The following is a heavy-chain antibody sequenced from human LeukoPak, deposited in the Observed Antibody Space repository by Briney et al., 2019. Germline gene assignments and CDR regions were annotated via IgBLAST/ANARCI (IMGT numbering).Heavy chain of an antibody. CDR3: ARPLGGPRGGWFDP. CDR1: GYSISSGYY. D-gene: IGHD3-16*01. V-gene: IGHV4-38-2*02. Sequence: SETLSLTCTVSGYSISSGYYWGWIRPPPGKGLEWIGEINHSGSTNYNPSLKSRVTISVDTSKNQFSLKLSSVTAADTAVYYCARPLGGPRGGWFDPWGQGTLVTVSS. CDR2: INHSGST. J-gene: IGHJ5*02.